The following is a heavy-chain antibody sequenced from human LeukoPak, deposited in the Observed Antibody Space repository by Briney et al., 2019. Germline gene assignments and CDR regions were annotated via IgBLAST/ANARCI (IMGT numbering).Heavy chain of an antibody. CDR1: GGSLSDYY. J-gene: IGHJ2*01. CDR2: IKHSGST. CDR3: ARGILAKGYFDL. V-gene: IGHV4-34*01. Sequence: SETLSLTCAVYGGSLSDYYWSWIRQTPGEGLRWIGGIKHSGSTDYNPSLKSRVTMSVDTSKNQFSLKLTSVTAADTAVYYCARGILAKGYFDLWGRDTLVTVSS. D-gene: IGHD3-3*01.